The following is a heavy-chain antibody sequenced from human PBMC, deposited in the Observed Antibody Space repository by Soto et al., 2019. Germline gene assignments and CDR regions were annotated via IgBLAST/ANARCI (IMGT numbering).Heavy chain of an antibody. CDR2: FDPEDGET. Sequence: ASVKVSCKASGYTFTGYYMHWVRQAPGQGLEWMGGFDPEDGETIYAQKFQGRVTMTEDTSTDTAYMELSSLRSEDTAVYYCATPQNGDYPYTFDYWGQGTLVTVSS. CDR3: ATPQNGDYPYTFDY. CDR1: GYTFTGYY. J-gene: IGHJ4*02. V-gene: IGHV1-24*01. D-gene: IGHD4-17*01.